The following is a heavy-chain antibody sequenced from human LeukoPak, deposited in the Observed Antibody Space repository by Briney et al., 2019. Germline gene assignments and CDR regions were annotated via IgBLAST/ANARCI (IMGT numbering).Heavy chain of an antibody. D-gene: IGHD3-22*01. CDR2: INPNSGGT. CDR3: ARVPDYYDSSGPLAYFDY. J-gene: IGHJ4*02. CDR1: GGTFSSYA. Sequence: ASVKVSCKASGGTFSSYAISWVRQAPGQGLEWMGWINPNSGGTNYAQKLQGRVTMTTDTSTSTAYMELRSLRSDDTAVYYCARVPDYYDSSGPLAYFDYWGQGTLVTVSS. V-gene: IGHV1-18*01.